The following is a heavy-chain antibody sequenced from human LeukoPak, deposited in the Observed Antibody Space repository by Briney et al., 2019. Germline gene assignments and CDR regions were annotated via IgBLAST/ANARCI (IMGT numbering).Heavy chain of an antibody. CDR2: IWYDGSNK. J-gene: IGHJ6*02. V-gene: IGHV3-33*01. D-gene: IGHD3-10*01. CDR1: GFTFSSYG. Sequence: GGSLRLSCAASGFTFSSYGMHWVRQAPGKGLEWVAVIWYDGSNKYYADSVKGRFTISRDNSKNTLYLQMNSLRAEDTAVYYCARDWDYYGSGSYRPYYYYGMDVWGQGTTVTVSS. CDR3: ARDWDYYGSGSYRPYYYYGMDV.